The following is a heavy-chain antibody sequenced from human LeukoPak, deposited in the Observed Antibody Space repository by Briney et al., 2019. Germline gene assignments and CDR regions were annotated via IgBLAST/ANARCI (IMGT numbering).Heavy chain of an antibody. CDR3: AREGDYYDSSGYYPL. Sequence: SVRVSCKASGGTFSSYAISWVRQAPGQGLEWMGGIIPIFGTANYAQKFQGRVTITADESTSTAYMELSSLRSEDTAVYYCAREGDYYDSSGYYPLWGQGTLVTVSS. D-gene: IGHD3-22*01. J-gene: IGHJ4*02. CDR2: IIPIFGTA. CDR1: GGTFSSYA. V-gene: IGHV1-69*01.